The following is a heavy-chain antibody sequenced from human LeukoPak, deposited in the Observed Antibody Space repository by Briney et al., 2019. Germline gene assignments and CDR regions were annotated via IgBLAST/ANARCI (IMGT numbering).Heavy chain of an antibody. J-gene: IGHJ1*01. V-gene: IGHV3-23*01. CDR3: AKDLQSGDGKWEAAF. Sequence: GGSLRLSCAASGFTFRNYAMSWVRQAPGKGLEGISSVHGDGSGTFYAESVKGRLTISRDNSRDTLYLQMNSLRAEDTAMYSCAKDLQSGDGKWEAAFWGQGTLVTVS. CDR1: GFTFRNYA. CDR2: VHGDGSGT. D-gene: IGHD1-26*01.